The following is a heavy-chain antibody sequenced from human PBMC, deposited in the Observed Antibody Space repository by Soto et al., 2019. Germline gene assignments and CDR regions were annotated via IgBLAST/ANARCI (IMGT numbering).Heavy chain of an antibody. V-gene: IGHV1-69*12. CDR2: IIPIFGTA. CDR1: GGTFSSYA. J-gene: IGHJ3*02. CDR3: ARPPPIAPATDAFDI. Sequence: QVQLVQSGAEVKKPGSSVKVSCKASGGTFSSYAISWVRQAPGQGLEWMGGIIPIFGTANYAQKFQGRVTSXXDXSXXTAYMELSSLRSEDTAVYYCARPPPIAPATDAFDIWGQGTMVTVSS. D-gene: IGHD6-25*01.